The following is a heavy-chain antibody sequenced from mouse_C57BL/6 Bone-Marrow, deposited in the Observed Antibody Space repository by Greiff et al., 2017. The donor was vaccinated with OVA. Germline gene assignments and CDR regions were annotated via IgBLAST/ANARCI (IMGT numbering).Heavy chain of an antibody. CDR3: ARGWLLRAMYY. CDR1: GYTFTDYY. Sequence: VQLQQSGPELVKPGASVKISCKASGYTFTDYYMNWVKQSHGKSLEWIGDINPNNGGTSYNQKFKGKATLTVDKSSSTAYMELRSLTSEDSAVYYCARGWLLRAMYYWGQGTSVTVSS. V-gene: IGHV1-26*01. D-gene: IGHD2-3*01. J-gene: IGHJ4*01. CDR2: INPNNGGT.